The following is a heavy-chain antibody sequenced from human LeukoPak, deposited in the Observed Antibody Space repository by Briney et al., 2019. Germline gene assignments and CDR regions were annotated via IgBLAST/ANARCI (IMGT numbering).Heavy chain of an antibody. CDR2: IFGSGGSP. D-gene: IGHD5-18*01. CDR1: GFTFGSHA. CDR3: GKTTVGYSSGQKPAWPVDF. V-gene: IGHV3-23*01. J-gene: IGHJ4*02. Sequence: GGSLRLSCEASGFTFGSHAMYWVRQAQGKGLEWVEGIFGSGGSPHYADSVKGRFTISRDNPRNTVYLQINSLRDDDTAVYYCGKTTVGYSSGQKPAWPVDFWGQGTLVTVSS.